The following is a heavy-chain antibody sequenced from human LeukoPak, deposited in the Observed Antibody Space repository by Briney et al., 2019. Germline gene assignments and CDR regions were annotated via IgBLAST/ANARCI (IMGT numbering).Heavy chain of an antibody. Sequence: ASVKVSCKASGYTFTGYYMHWVRQAPGQGLEWMGWISPNSGGTNYAQKFQGRVTMTRDTSISTAYMELSSLRSEDTAVYYCARGLIWSTKDYWGQGTLVTVSS. D-gene: IGHD5/OR15-5a*01. CDR3: ARGLIWSTKDY. J-gene: IGHJ4*02. CDR1: GYTFTGYY. CDR2: ISPNSGGT. V-gene: IGHV1-2*02.